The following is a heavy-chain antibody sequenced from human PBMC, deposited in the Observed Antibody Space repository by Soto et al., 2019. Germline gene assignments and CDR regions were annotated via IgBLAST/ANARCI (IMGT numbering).Heavy chain of an antibody. J-gene: IGHJ4*02. CDR3: ARDSRSITIFGVVILGPILD. CDR1: GYTFTSYA. V-gene: IGHV1-3*01. CDR2: INAGNGNT. Sequence: QVQLVQSGAEVEKPGASVKVSCKASGYTFTSYAMHWVRQAPGQRLEWMGWINAGNGNTKYSQKFQGRVTITRDTSASTAYMELSSLRSEDTAVYYCARDSRSITIFGVVILGPILDWGQGTLVTVSS. D-gene: IGHD3-3*01.